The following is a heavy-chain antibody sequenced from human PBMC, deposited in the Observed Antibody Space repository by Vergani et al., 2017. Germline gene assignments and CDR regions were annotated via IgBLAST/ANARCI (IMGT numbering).Heavy chain of an antibody. CDR2: ISSSSSYT. V-gene: IGHV3-11*06. J-gene: IGHJ4*02. CDR3: ARNGITGTHFDY. CDR1: GFPFSDYY. Sequence: QVQLVESGGGLVTPGGSLRLSCAASGFPFSDYYMSWIHQAPGKWLEWVSYISSSSSYTNYADSVKGRFTISRDNAKNSLYLQMNSLRAEDTAVYYCARNGITGTHFDYWGQGTLVTVSS. D-gene: IGHD1-7*01.